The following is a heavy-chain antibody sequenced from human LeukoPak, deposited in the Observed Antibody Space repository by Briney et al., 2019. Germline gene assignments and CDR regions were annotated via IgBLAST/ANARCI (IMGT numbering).Heavy chain of an antibody. CDR1: GGSFSGYY. CDR2: INHSGST. J-gene: IGHJ5*02. V-gene: IGHV4-34*01. D-gene: IGHD6-13*01. CDR3: AREGSSHLNWFDP. Sequence: PSETLSLTCAVYGGSFSGYYWSWIRQPPGKGLEWIGEINHSGSTNYNPSLKSRVTISVGTSKNQFSLKLSSVTAADTAVYYCAREGSSHLNWFDPWGQGTLVTVSS.